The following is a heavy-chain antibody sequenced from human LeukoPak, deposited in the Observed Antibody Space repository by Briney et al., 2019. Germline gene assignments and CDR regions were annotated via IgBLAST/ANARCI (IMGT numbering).Heavy chain of an antibody. CDR3: ARRVSYYYYYYMDV. D-gene: IGHD2-21*01. Sequence: SETLSLTCTVSGGSISSYYWSWIRQPPGKGLEWIGYIYYSGSTNYNPSLKSRVTISVDTSKNQFSLKLSPVTAADTAVYYCARRVSYYYYYYMDVWGKGTTVTVSS. CDR2: IYYSGST. CDR1: GGSISSYY. V-gene: IGHV4-59*01. J-gene: IGHJ6*03.